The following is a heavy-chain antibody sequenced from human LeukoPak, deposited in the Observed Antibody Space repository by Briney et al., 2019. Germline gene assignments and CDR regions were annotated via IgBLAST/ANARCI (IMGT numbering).Heavy chain of an antibody. J-gene: IGHJ6*02. Sequence: SETLSLTCAVYGGSFSGYYWSWIRQPPGKGLEWIGEINHSGSTNYNPSLKSRVTISVDTSKNQFSLKLSSATAADTAVYYCARHMSSSWYGGRHQNYYYYYGMDVWGQGTTVTVSS. D-gene: IGHD6-13*01. CDR3: ARHMSSSWYGGRHQNYYYYYGMDV. CDR2: INHSGST. V-gene: IGHV4-34*01. CDR1: GGSFSGYY.